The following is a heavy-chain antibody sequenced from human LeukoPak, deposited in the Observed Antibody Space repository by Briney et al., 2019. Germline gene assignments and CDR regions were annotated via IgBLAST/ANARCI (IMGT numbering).Heavy chain of an antibody. V-gene: IGHV4-61*01. CDR3: ARETPPPTGGKNWFDP. CDR1: GGSVSSGRYY. Sequence: PSETLSLTCTVSGGSVSSGRYYWSWIRQPPGKGLEWIGYIYHSGSTYYNPSLKSRVTISVDTSKNQFSLKLSSVTAADTAVYYCARETPPPTGGKNWFDPWGQGTLVTVSS. J-gene: IGHJ5*02. D-gene: IGHD7-27*01. CDR2: IYHSGST.